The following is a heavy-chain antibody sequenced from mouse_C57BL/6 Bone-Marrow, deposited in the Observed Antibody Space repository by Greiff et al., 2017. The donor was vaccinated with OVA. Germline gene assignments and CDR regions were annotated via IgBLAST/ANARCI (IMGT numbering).Heavy chain of an antibody. CDR2: IDPSDSYT. D-gene: IGHD2-2*01. CDR1: GYTFTSYW. J-gene: IGHJ4*01. Sequence: QVQLKQPGAELVRPGTSVKLSCKASGYTFTSYWMHWVKPRPGQGLEWIGVIDPSDSYTNYNQKFKGKATVTVDTSSSTAYMQLSSLTSEDSAVYYCARGGYDVYYAMDYWGQGTSVTVSS. CDR3: ARGGYDVYYAMDY. V-gene: IGHV1-59*01.